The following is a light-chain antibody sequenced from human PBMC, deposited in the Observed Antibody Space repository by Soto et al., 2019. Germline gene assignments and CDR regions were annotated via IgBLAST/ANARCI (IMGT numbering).Light chain of an antibody. CDR2: EVN. V-gene: IGLV2-23*02. J-gene: IGLJ2*01. Sequence: QSALTQPASVSGSPGQSITISCTGTSSDVGSYDLVSWYQRYPGEAPKLIIYEVNKRPSGISNRFSGSKSGNTASLTISGLQAEDEAEYDCCSYAGSNSLIFGGGTQLTVL. CDR1: SSDVGSYDL. CDR3: CSYAGSNSLI.